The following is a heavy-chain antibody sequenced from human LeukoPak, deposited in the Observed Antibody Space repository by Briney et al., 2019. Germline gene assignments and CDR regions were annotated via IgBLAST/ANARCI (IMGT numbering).Heavy chain of an antibody. CDR3: ARGRYCSSTSCYRVDYYYYYMDV. Sequence: SETLSLTCTVSGGSISSSSYYWGWIRQPPGEGLEWIGSIYYSGSTYYNPSLKSRVTISVDTSKNQFSLKLSSVTAADTAVYYCARGRYCSSTSCYRVDYYYYYMDVWGKGTTVTISS. D-gene: IGHD2-2*02. CDR1: GGSISSSSYY. CDR2: IYYSGST. V-gene: IGHV4-39*01. J-gene: IGHJ6*03.